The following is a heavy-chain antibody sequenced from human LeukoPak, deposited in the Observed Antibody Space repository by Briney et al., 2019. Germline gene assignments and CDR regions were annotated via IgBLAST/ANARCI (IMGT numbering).Heavy chain of an antibody. CDR3: ARVTGSWDLRYFDY. J-gene: IGHJ4*01. Sequence: ASVKVSRQGFGYTFNAYYIHWVRQAPGKGLEWMGWINPTSGASKYTQAFQGRVTMTSDTSSGTAYMEVTSLRSDDTAVYFCARVTGSWDLRYFDYWGQGTQVTVSS. V-gene: IGHV1-2*02. D-gene: IGHD3-9*01. CDR2: INPTSGAS. CDR1: GYTFNAYY.